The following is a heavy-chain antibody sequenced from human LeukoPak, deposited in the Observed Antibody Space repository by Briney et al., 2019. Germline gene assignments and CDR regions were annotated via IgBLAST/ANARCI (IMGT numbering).Heavy chain of an antibody. J-gene: IGHJ4*02. Sequence: SETLSLTCAVYGESFSGYFWSWIRQPPGKGLEWIGEMNHSGGTNYNPSLKSRVTISVDTSKNLFSLKLSSVTDADTAVYYCARGGYIDWLLYFDYWGQGTLVTVSS. CDR1: GESFSGYF. V-gene: IGHV4-34*01. CDR2: MNHSGGT. CDR3: ARGGYIDWLLYFDY. D-gene: IGHD3-9*01.